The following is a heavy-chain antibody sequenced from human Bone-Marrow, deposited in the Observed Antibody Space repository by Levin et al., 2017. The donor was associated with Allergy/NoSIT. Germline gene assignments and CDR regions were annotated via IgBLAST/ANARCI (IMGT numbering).Heavy chain of an antibody. CDR2: INHSGST. D-gene: IGHD6-19*01. Sequence: ASETLSLTCAVYGGSFSNYYWSWIRQPPGKGLEWIGEINHSGSTHYNPSLKSRLTIEVDTSKNQFSLKLRSVTAADTAVYYCARGGIAVTGYNWFDPWGQGTLVTVSS. CDR1: GGSFSNYY. V-gene: IGHV4-34*01. CDR3: ARGGIAVTGYNWFDP. J-gene: IGHJ5*02.